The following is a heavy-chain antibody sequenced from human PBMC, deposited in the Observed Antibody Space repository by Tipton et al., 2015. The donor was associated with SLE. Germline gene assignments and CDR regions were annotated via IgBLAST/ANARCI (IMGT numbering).Heavy chain of an antibody. CDR2: AMINGNS. J-gene: IGHJ2*01. V-gene: IGHV4-61*02. Sequence: TLSLTCNVSGGSISSGNYFWTWLRQPAGKGLEWIGRAMINGNSNYNPSLKSRVTISIDTSKNQFSLRLSSATAADTALYYCASLGMDYYFDLWGRGTLVTVSS. CDR3: ASLGMDYYFDL. CDR1: GGSISSGNYF. D-gene: IGHD7-27*01.